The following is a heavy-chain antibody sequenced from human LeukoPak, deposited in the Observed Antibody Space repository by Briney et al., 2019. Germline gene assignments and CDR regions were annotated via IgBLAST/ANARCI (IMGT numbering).Heavy chain of an antibody. Sequence: ASVKVSCKASGYTFTDYHIYWLRQAPGQGLEWMAWIFPKTGATTYAREFRGRVTLTSDTSIRTAYMDLRALTSDDTAVYFCARTGVGSGLTYWGQGTQVTVSS. CDR2: IFPKTGAT. CDR3: ARTGVGSGLTY. J-gene: IGHJ4*02. V-gene: IGHV1-2*02. D-gene: IGHD3-22*01. CDR1: GYTFTDYH.